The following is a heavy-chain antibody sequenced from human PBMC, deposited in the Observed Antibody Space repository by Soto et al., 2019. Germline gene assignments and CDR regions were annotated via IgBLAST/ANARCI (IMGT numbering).Heavy chain of an antibody. V-gene: IGHV1-46*01. D-gene: IGHD6-6*01. J-gene: IGHJ4*02. CDR2: INPSGGST. CDR3: ARDQRSIAASGNFEY. CDR1: GYTFTSYY. Sequence: ASVKVSCKASGYTFTSYYMHWVRQAPGQGLEWMGIINPSGGSTSYAQKFQGRVTMTRDTSTSTVYMELSSLRSEDTAVYYCARDQRSIAASGNFEYWGQGNLFRFSS.